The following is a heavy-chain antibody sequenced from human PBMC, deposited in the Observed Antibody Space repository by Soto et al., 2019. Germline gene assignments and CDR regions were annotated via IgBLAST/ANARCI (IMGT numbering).Heavy chain of an antibody. J-gene: IGHJ6*02. CDR2: IAYDGSNA. CDR3: ARGDREDILVVVGARPGEYGIDI. Sequence: QVQLVESGGGVVQPGGSLSLSCAASGFTFRNYAMHWVRQPPGKGLECLAVIAYDGSNAFYRDSVKGRFTISRDNSKNPPYLHMNGLRSEDTGVYYCARGDREDILVVVGARPGEYGIDIWGQGTTVTVSS. V-gene: IGHV3-30-3*01. CDR1: GFTFRNYA. D-gene: IGHD2-15*01.